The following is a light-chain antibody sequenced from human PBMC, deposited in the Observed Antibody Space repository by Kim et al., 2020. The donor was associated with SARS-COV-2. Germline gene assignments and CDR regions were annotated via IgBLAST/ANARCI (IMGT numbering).Light chain of an antibody. CDR3: GTWDSSLSTVV. J-gene: IGLJ2*01. V-gene: IGLV1-51*01. Sequence: GRKVTISWSGGSSTIVDTYVSWYQQLPGTAPKLLIYNNIKRPSGIPGRFSGSKSGTSATLGITGLQTGDEADYYCGTWDSSLSTVVFGGGTQLTVL. CDR1: SSTIVDTY. CDR2: NNI.